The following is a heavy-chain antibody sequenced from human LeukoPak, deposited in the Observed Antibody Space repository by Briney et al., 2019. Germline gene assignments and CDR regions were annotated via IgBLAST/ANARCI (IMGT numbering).Heavy chain of an antibody. Sequence: GGSLRLSCAASGFTFSRYTMHWVRQAPGKGLEYVSGISTTGGSTYYANSVKDRFTISRDNSKNTLYLQVGSLRAEDMVVYYCARDGAYDFLTGYSDYWGQGTLVTVSS. V-gene: IGHV3-64*01. D-gene: IGHD3-9*01. J-gene: IGHJ4*02. CDR1: GFTFSRYT. CDR2: ISTTGGST. CDR3: ARDGAYDFLTGYSDY.